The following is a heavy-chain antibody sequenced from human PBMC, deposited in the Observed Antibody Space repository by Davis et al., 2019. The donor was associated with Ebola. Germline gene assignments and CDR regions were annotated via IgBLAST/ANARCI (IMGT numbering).Heavy chain of an antibody. Sequence: PGGSLRLSCAASGFTFRSYAMHWVRQAPGKGLEWVSGISGSGGNTYDADSVKGRFTISRDNSKNTMYLQMNSPRAEDTAVYYCAKDQWEDDYWYFDHWGRGTLVTVSS. CDR1: GFTFRSYA. D-gene: IGHD1-26*01. V-gene: IGHV3-23*01. CDR2: ISGSGGNT. J-gene: IGHJ2*01. CDR3: AKDQWEDDYWYFDH.